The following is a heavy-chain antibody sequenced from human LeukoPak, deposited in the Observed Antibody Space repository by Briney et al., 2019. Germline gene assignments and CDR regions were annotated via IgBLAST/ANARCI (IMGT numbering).Heavy chain of an antibody. Sequence: SETLSLTCAVYGGSFSGYYWSWIRQPPGKGLEWIGEINHSGSTNYNPSLKSRVTISVDTSKNQFPLKLSSVTAADTAVYYCARALLHTYYYDSSGYYYPYYFDYWGQGTLVTVSS. J-gene: IGHJ4*02. CDR1: GGSFSGYY. D-gene: IGHD3-22*01. CDR2: INHSGST. V-gene: IGHV4-34*01. CDR3: ARALLHTYYYDSSGYYYPYYFDY.